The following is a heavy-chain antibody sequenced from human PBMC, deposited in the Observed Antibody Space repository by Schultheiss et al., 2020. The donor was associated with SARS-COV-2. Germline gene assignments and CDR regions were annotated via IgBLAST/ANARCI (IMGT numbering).Heavy chain of an antibody. CDR1: GFTFSSYA. CDR2: ISSSGSTI. J-gene: IGHJ4*02. V-gene: IGHV3-48*04. D-gene: IGHD6-19*01. Sequence: GGSLRLSCAASGFTFSSYAMSWVRQAPGKGLEWVSYISSSGSTIYYADSVKGRFTISRDNAKNSLYLQMNSLRAEDTALYYCAKAPLPVAGRGYYFDYWGQGTLVTVSS. CDR3: AKAPLPVAGRGYYFDY.